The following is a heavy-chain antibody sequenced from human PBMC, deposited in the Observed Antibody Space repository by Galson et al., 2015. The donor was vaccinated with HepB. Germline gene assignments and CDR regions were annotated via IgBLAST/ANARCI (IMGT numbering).Heavy chain of an antibody. V-gene: IGHV1-18*01. CDR1: GYTFTSYG. J-gene: IGHJ6*02. CDR3: ARARRCLEWLLYRILYYYYYYGMDV. CDR2: ISAYNGNT. Sequence: SVKVSCKASGYTFTSYGISWVRQAPGQGLEWMGWISAYNGNTNYAQKLQGRVTMTTDTSTSTAYMGLRSLRSDDTAVYYCARARRCLEWLLYRILYYYYYYGMDVWGQGTTVTVSS. D-gene: IGHD3-3*01.